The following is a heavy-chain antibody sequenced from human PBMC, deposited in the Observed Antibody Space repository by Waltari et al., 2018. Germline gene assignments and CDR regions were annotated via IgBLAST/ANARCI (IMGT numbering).Heavy chain of an antibody. J-gene: IGHJ6*03. Sequence: QLQLQESGPGLVKPSETLSLTCTVSGGSISSSSYYWGWIRQPPGKGVEWFGSIYYSGRTYYNPSLKSRVTISVDTSKNQFSLKLSSVTAADTAVYYCARLVWYYYYMDVWGKGTTVTVSS. CDR3: ARLVWYYYYMDV. D-gene: IGHD2-21*01. V-gene: IGHV4-39*01. CDR1: GGSISSSSYY. CDR2: IYYSGRT.